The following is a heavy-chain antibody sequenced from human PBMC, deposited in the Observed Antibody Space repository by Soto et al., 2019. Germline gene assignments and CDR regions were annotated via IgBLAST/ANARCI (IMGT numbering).Heavy chain of an antibody. Sequence: GGSLRLSCAASGFPFSGYAINWVRQAPGKGLEWVSIISGSGSSTNYADSVKGRFTISRDNAKNTVYLQMNSLRAEDTAVYYCARDPPPGYDHDYWGQGTLVTVSS. CDR1: GFPFSGYA. CDR2: ISGSGSST. CDR3: ARDPPPGYDHDY. D-gene: IGHD5-12*01. V-gene: IGHV3-23*01. J-gene: IGHJ4*02.